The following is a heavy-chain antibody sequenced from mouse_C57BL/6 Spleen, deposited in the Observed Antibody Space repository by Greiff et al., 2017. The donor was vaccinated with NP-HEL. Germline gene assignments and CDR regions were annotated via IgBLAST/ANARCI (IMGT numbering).Heavy chain of an antibody. J-gene: IGHJ2*01. CDR2: ISSGSSTI. Sequence: DVHLVESGGGLVKPGGSLKLSCAASGFTFSDYGMHWVRQAPEKGLEWVAYISSGSSTIYYADTVKGRFTISRDNAKNTLFLQMTSLRSEDTAMYYCARKAITTVVGPYYFDYWGQGTTLTVSS. V-gene: IGHV5-17*01. CDR3: ARKAITTVVGPYYFDY. CDR1: GFTFSDYG. D-gene: IGHD1-1*01.